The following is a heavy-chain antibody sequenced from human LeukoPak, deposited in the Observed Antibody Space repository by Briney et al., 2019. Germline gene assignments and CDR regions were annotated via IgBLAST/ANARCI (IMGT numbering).Heavy chain of an antibody. CDR1: VYTFTSYY. D-gene: IGHD5-12*01. CDR2: LYPSGGST. V-gene: IGHV1-46*01. CDR3: AREGVAITASGRGAFDI. J-gene: IGHJ3*02. Sequence: ASVKVSCMASVYTFTSYYMHRVRQASGQGLECMGILYPSGGSTSCAQKFQGRVTMTRDTSTSTVYMDLSSLTSEDTGVYYCAREGVAITASGRGAFDIWGQGAMVTVSS.